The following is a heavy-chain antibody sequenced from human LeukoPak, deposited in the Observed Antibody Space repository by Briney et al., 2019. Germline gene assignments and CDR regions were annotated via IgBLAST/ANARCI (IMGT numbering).Heavy chain of an antibody. CDR2: ISAYNGNT. Sequence: ASVKVSCKASGYTFTSYGISWVRQAPGQGLEWMGWISAYNGNTNYAQKLQGRVTMTTDTSTSTAYMELSRLRSDDTAVYYCASPSVAGTRSYYYYMDVWGKGTTVTVSS. CDR3: ASPSVAGTRSYYYYMDV. CDR1: GYTFTSYG. J-gene: IGHJ6*03. V-gene: IGHV1-18*01. D-gene: IGHD6-19*01.